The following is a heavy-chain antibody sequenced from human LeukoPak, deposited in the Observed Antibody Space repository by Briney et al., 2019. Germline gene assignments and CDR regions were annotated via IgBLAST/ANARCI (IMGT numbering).Heavy chain of an antibody. CDR2: IRYDGSNK. J-gene: IGHJ4*02. Sequence: GGSLRLSCAASGFTFSSYGMHWVRQAPGKGLEWVAFIRYDGSNKYYADSVKGHFTISRDNSKNTLYLQMSGLGADDTAVYYCAKDWAYSGNYYYFDHWGQGTLVTVSS. D-gene: IGHD1-26*01. CDR3: AKDWAYSGNYYYFDH. V-gene: IGHV3-30*02. CDR1: GFTFSSYG.